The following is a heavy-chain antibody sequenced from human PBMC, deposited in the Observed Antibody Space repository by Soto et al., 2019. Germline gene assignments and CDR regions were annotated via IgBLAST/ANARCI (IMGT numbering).Heavy chain of an antibody. V-gene: IGHV3-11*06. Sequence: GGSLRLSXAASGFTFSDYYMSWIRQAPGKGLEWVSYISSSSSYTNYADSVKGRFTISRDNAKNSLYLQMNSLRAEDTAVYYCTRDRLMVYATGNNWFDPWGQGTLVTVSS. CDR1: GFTFSDYY. D-gene: IGHD2-8*01. J-gene: IGHJ5*02. CDR2: ISSSSSYT. CDR3: TRDRLMVYATGNNWFDP.